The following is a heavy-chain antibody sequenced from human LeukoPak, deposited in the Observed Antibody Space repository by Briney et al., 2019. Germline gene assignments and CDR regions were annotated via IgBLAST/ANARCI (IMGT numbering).Heavy chain of an antibody. CDR2: IKSKTDGGTT. J-gene: IGHJ6*02. V-gene: IGHV3-15*01. CDR3: TTGPFDYYGSASYLANGMDV. D-gene: IGHD3-10*01. Sequence: KTGGSLRLSCAAFGFTFSNAWMSLVRQAPGKGLEWVGRIKSKTDGGTTDYTAPVKGRFTMSRDDSKNTLYLQMNSLKTEDTAVYYCTTGPFDYYGSASYLANGMDVWGQGTTVTVSS. CDR1: GFTFSNAW.